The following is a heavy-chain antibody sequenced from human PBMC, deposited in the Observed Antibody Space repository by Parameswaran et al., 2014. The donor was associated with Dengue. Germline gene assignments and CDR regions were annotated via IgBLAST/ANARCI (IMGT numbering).Heavy chain of an antibody. CDR1: GGSISSYY. CDR3: ARGEIAAGTPHFDY. D-gene: IGHD6-19*01. Sequence: GPLRLSCTVSGGSISSYYWSWIRQPPGKGLEWIGYIYYSGSTNYNPSLKSRVTISVDTSKNQFSLKLSSVTAADTAVYYCARGEIAAGTPHFDYWGQGTLVTVSS. V-gene: IGHV4-59*01. J-gene: IGHJ4*02. CDR2: IYYSGST.